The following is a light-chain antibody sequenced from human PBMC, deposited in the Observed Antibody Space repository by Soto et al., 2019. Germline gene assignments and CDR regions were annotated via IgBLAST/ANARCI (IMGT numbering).Light chain of an antibody. CDR3: QQRNNWPET. Sequence: IVSMRSPGTKTLPLGQSATLSCRASQSVRSYLAWYQQKPGQAPRLLIYGASTRATGIPARFSGSGSGTDFTLTISSLQPEDFAVYYCQQRNNWPETFGQGTKVDIK. V-gene: IGKV3-11*01. CDR2: GAS. CDR1: QSVRSY. J-gene: IGKJ1*01.